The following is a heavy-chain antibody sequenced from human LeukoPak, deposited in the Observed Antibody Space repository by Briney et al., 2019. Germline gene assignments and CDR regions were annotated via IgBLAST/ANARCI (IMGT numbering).Heavy chain of an antibody. CDR3: ARDPYSGNYGAYYYYCMDV. Sequence: GGSLRLSCAASGFTFSSYNMHWVRQAPGKGLEWVSSITSSSSYIYYADSVKGRFTISRDNAKNSLYLQMDSLRVEDTAEYYCARDPYSGNYGAYYYYCMDVWGKGTTVTVSS. D-gene: IGHD1-26*01. J-gene: IGHJ6*03. CDR1: GFTFSSYN. V-gene: IGHV3-21*06. CDR2: ITSSSSYI.